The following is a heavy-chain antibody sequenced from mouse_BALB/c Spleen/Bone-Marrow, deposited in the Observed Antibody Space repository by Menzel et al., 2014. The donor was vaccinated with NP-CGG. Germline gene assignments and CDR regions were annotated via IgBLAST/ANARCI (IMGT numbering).Heavy chain of an antibody. D-gene: IGHD1-1*01. Sequence: EVKLQESGGGLVQPGGSRKLSCAASGFTFSSFGMHWVRQAPEKGLEWVAYISSGSSTIYYTDTVKGRFTISRDNPKNTLFLQVTSLRSEDTAMYYCARRYYGSSFSYFDYWGQGTTLTVSS. J-gene: IGHJ2*01. CDR1: GFTFSSFG. V-gene: IGHV5-17*02. CDR3: ARRYYGSSFSYFDY. CDR2: ISSGSSTI.